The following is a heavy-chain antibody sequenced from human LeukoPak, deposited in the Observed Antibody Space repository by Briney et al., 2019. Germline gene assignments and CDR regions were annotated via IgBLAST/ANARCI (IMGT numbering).Heavy chain of an antibody. V-gene: IGHV1-69*02. J-gene: IGHJ4*02. Sequence: SVKVSCKASGGTFSSYTISWVRQAPGQGLEWMGRIIPILGIANYSQKFQGRVTITADKSTSTAYMELSSLRSEDTAVYYCARGPPYSGSSHFDYWGQGTLVTVSS. CDR1: GGTFSSYT. CDR2: IIPILGIA. CDR3: ARGPPYSGSSHFDY. D-gene: IGHD1-26*01.